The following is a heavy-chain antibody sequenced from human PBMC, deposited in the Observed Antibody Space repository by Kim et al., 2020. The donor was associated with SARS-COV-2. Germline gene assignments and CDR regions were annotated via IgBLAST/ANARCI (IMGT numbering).Heavy chain of an antibody. J-gene: IGHJ5*02. CDR3: ARVNVEDSSWYTPTGNNWFDP. Sequence: GGSLRLSCAASGFTVSSNYMSWVRQAPGKGLEWVSVIYSGGSTYYADSVKGRFTISRDNSKNTLYLQMNSLRAEDTAVYYCARVNVEDSSWYTPTGNNWFDPWGQGTLVTVSS. D-gene: IGHD6-13*01. CDR1: GFTVSSNY. V-gene: IGHV3-53*01. CDR2: IYSGGST.